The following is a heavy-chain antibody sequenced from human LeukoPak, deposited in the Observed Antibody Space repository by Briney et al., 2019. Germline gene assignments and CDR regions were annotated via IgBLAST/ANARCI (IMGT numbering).Heavy chain of an antibody. CDR1: GFTFSSYS. D-gene: IGHD2-15*01. CDR2: ISSSSSYI. CDR3: AREEPATPR. Sequence: GGSLRLSCAASGFTFSSYSMNWVRQAPGKGLEWVSSISSSSSYIYYVDSVKGRFTISRDNAKNSLYLQMNSLRAEDTAVYYCAREEPATPRWGQGTLVTVSS. J-gene: IGHJ4*02. V-gene: IGHV3-21*01.